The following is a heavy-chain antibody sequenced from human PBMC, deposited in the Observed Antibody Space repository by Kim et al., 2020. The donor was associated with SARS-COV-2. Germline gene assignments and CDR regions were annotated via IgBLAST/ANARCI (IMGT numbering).Heavy chain of an antibody. Sequence: GGSLRPSCAASGFTFSSYAMHWVRQAPGKGLEWVAVISYDGSNKYYADSVKGRFTISRDNSKNTLYLQMNSLRAEDTAVYYCASAVAGTYYYGMDVWGKGTTVTVSS. CDR2: ISYDGSNK. D-gene: IGHD6-19*01. V-gene: IGHV3-30*04. J-gene: IGHJ6*04. CDR3: ASAVAGTYYYGMDV. CDR1: GFTFSSYA.